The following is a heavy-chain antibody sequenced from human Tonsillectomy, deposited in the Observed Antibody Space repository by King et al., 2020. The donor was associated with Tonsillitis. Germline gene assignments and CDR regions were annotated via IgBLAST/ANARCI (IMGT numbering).Heavy chain of an antibody. D-gene: IGHD1-26*01. J-gene: IGHJ4*02. CDR2: IKSKTDGGTT. CDR3: TTYSGSYKLDY. Sequence: QLVQSGGGLVKPGGSLRLSCAASGFTFSNAWMNWVRQAPGKGLEWVGRIKSKTDGGTTDYAAPVKGRFTISRDDSRTTLYLQMNSLKTEDTAVYYCTTYSGSYKLDYWGQGTLDTVSS. CDR1: GFTFSNAW. V-gene: IGHV3-15*07.